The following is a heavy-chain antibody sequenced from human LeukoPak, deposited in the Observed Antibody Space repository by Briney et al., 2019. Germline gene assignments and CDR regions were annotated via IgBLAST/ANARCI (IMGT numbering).Heavy chain of an antibody. J-gene: IGHJ6*03. CDR2: INPSGGST. V-gene: IGHV1-46*01. D-gene: IGHD3-3*01. CDR3: ARDWRRITIFGVVRIEGSYYYYMDV. CDR1: GYTFTSYY. Sequence: ASVKVSCKASGYTFTSYYMHWVRQAPGQGLEWMGIINPSGGSTSYAQKFQGRVTMTRDMSTRTVYMELSRLRSEDTAVYYCARDWRRITIFGVVRIEGSYYYYMDVWGKGTTVTVSS.